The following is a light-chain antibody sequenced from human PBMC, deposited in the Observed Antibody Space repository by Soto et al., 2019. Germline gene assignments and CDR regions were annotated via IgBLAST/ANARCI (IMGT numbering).Light chain of an antibody. Sequence: QSALTQSASVSGSPGQSITISCTGTSSDVGRYHLVSWYQQHPGKAPKLMIFEDTERPSGVSNRFSGSKSGNTASLTISGLQTEDEADYYCCSYAGGTSVVFGGGTKLTVL. V-gene: IGLV2-23*01. CDR1: SSDVGRYHL. J-gene: IGLJ2*01. CDR3: CSYAGGTSVV. CDR2: EDT.